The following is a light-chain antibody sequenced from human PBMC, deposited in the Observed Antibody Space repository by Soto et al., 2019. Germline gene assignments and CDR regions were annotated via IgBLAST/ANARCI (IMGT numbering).Light chain of an antibody. CDR2: EVS. Sequence: QSVLTQPASVSGSPGQSITISCTGTSSDLGGYNYVSWYQQHPGKAPKLMIYEVSNRPSGVSNRFSGSKSGNTASLTISGLQAEDEADYYCSSYSSTTTLVFGTGTKVTVL. CDR3: SSYSSTTTLV. J-gene: IGLJ1*01. CDR1: SSDLGGYNY. V-gene: IGLV2-14*01.